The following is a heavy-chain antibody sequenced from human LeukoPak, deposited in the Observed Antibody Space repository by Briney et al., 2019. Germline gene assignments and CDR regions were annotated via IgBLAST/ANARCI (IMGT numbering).Heavy chain of an antibody. V-gene: IGHV1-2*02. Sequence: GASVKVSCKASGYTFTGYYMHWVRQAPGQGLEWMGWINPNSGGTNYAQKFQGRVTMTRDTSISTAYMELSRLRSDDTAVYYCARDNAVDILTGYFYYYMDVWGKGTTVTISS. CDR1: GYTFTGYY. CDR2: INPNSGGT. J-gene: IGHJ6*03. D-gene: IGHD3-9*01. CDR3: ARDNAVDILTGYFYYYMDV.